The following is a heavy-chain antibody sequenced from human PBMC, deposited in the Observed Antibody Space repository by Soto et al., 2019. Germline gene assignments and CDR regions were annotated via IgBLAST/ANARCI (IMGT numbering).Heavy chain of an antibody. Sequence: QVQLVQSGAEVKKPGASVKVSCKASGYTFTSYAMHWVRQAPGQRLEWMGWINAGNGNTKYSQKFQGRVTITRDTFASTAYMELSSLRSEDTAVYYCARDVSPPRGGGPFDPWGQGTLVTVSS. D-gene: IGHD3-16*01. CDR3: ARDVSPPRGGGPFDP. CDR1: GYTFTSYA. V-gene: IGHV1-3*01. CDR2: INAGNGNT. J-gene: IGHJ5*02.